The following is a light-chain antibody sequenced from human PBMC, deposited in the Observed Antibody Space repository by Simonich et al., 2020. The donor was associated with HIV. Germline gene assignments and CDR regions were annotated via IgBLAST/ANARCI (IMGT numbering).Light chain of an antibody. V-gene: IGKV2-30*02. CDR1: QSLVHSDGSTY. CDR2: KVS. CDR3: MQSKQLPWT. Sequence: DVVMTQSPLSLPVTLEQPASISCRSSQSLVHSDGSTYLNWFQQRTGQSPRRLIYKVSNRDSGVPDRFSGSGSGTDFTLKISRVEAEDVGVYYCMQSKQLPWTFGQGTKVEIK. J-gene: IGKJ1*01.